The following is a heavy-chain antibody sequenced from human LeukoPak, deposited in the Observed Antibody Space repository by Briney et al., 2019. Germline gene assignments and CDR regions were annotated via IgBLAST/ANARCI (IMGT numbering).Heavy chain of an antibody. CDR1: GGSISSSSYY. Sequence: PSETLSLTCTVSGGSISSSSYYWGWIRQPPGKGLEWIGSIYYSGSTYYNPSLKSRVTIAVDTSKNQFSLKLSSVTAADTAVYYCARPYSNSPYYFDYWGQGTLVTVSS. D-gene: IGHD4-11*01. V-gene: IGHV4-39*01. CDR3: ARPYSNSPYYFDY. J-gene: IGHJ4*02. CDR2: IYYSGST.